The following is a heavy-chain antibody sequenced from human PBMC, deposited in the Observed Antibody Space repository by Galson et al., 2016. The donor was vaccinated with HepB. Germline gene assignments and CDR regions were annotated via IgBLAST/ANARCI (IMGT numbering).Heavy chain of an antibody. Sequence: SVKVSCKASGYIFTGYYMHWVRQAPGHGLEWMGWINPNSGGTNYAQKFQGRVTMTRDTSISTAYMELSRLRSDDTAVYYCAAGGSYLNNAFDIWGQGTMVTVFS. CDR3: AAGGSYLNNAFDI. CDR1: GYIFTGYY. CDR2: INPNSGGT. J-gene: IGHJ3*02. V-gene: IGHV1-2*02. D-gene: IGHD3-10*01.